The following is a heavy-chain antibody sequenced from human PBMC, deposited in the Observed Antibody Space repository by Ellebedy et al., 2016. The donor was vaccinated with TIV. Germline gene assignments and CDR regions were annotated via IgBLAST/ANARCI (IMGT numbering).Heavy chain of an antibody. CDR1: GFTFSSYS. Sequence: GGSLRLSXAASGFTFSSYSMNWVRQAPGKGLEWVSYISSSSSTIYYADSVKGRFTISRDNAKNSLYLQMNSLRAEDTAVYYCARADLTYYYGSGSYYPKYYYYGMDVWGQGTTVTVSS. CDR3: ARADLTYYYGSGSYYPKYYYYGMDV. V-gene: IGHV3-48*01. J-gene: IGHJ6*02. D-gene: IGHD3-10*01. CDR2: ISSSSSTI.